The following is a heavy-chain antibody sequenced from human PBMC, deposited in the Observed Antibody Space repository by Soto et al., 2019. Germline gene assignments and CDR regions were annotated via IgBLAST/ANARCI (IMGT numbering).Heavy chain of an antibody. J-gene: IGHJ4*02. CDR2: ISGSGGST. V-gene: IGHV3-23*01. Sequence: EVQLLESGGGLVQPGGSLRLSCAASGFTFSRYVMSWVRQAPGKGLQRVSVISGSGGSTYYADSVKGRFTISRDNSKNTLYLQMGSLRAEDTAVYYCARASGDVRGVSPSFDYWGQGTLVTVSS. CDR1: GFTFSRYV. D-gene: IGHD3-10*02. CDR3: ARASGDVRGVSPSFDY.